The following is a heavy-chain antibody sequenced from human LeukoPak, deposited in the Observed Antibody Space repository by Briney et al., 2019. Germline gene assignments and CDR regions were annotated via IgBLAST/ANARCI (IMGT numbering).Heavy chain of an antibody. V-gene: IGHV3-23*01. Sequence: GGSLRLSCAASGFTFSNHAMAWVRQTPGKGLEWVAAIRNSGGDTYYADSVKGRFTISRGNSKNTLSLQMNSLRPEDTALYYCARNLNSGSFYYFDYWGQGTLVTVSS. D-gene: IGHD1-26*01. CDR3: ARNLNSGSFYYFDY. J-gene: IGHJ4*02. CDR2: IRNSGGDT. CDR1: GFTFSNHA.